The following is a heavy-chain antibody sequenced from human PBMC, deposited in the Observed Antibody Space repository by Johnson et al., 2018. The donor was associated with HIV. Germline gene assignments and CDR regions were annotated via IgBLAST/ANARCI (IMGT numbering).Heavy chain of an antibody. J-gene: IGHJ3*02. V-gene: IGHV3-30*04. CDR1: GFTFSSYA. D-gene: IGHD1-26*01. CDR2: ISYDGSNK. CDR3: AKDPGESGSARDAGI. Sequence: QVQLVESGGGVVQPGRSLRLSCAASGFTFSSYAMHWVRQAPGKGLEWVAVISYDGSNKYYADSVKGRFTISRDNSKNTRYLQMNSLRAEDTAVYDCAKDPGESGSARDAGIWGQGTMVTGSS.